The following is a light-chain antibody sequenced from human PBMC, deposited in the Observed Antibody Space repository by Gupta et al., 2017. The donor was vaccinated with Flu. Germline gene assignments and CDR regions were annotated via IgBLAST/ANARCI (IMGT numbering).Light chain of an antibody. V-gene: IGKV1-33*01. CDR3: QHEDNLPLT. J-gene: IGKJ4*01. Sequence: PSSMVASVGDTGTNTCHASQEISNYLNWYQQKPGNAPKLLIYDASKVEKGVPSRFSGSGPGTDFTFTISSLQPEDIAIYYCQHEDNLPLTVGRGTKVDIK. CDR1: QEISNY. CDR2: DAS.